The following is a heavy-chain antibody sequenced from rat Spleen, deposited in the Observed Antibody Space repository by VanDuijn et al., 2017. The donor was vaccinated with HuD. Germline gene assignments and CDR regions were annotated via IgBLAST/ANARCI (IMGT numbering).Heavy chain of an antibody. D-gene: IGHD1-11*01. CDR2: ISTGCGDT. Sequence: EVQLVESGGGLVQPGRSLKLSCAASGFTYSNYVMAWVSQAPTKGLEWVASISTGCGDTYYRDSVKGRFTISRDNAKNTLYLQMDSPRSEETATYYCTRGTTEGFDYWGQGVMVTVSS. V-gene: IGHV5S13*01. CDR1: GFTYSNYV. CDR3: TRGTTEGFDY. J-gene: IGHJ2*01.